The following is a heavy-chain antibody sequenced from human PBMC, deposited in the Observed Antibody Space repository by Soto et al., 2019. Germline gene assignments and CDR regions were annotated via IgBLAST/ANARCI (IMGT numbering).Heavy chain of an antibody. Sequence: KPSETLSLTCTVSGYSVSSGSYYWMWIRQPPGKGLEWIGYISYSGSTNYNPSLKSRVTISLDTSKNQFSLKLGSVTAADTAVYYCARPRTSGWPTFAFDIWGQGTMVTVSS. D-gene: IGHD6-19*01. J-gene: IGHJ3*02. CDR1: GYSVSSGSYY. CDR3: ARPRTSGWPTFAFDI. CDR2: ISYSGST. V-gene: IGHV4-61*01.